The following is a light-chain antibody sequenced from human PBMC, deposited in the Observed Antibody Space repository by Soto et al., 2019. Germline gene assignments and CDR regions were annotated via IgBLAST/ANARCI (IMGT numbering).Light chain of an antibody. V-gene: IGKV3-11*01. J-gene: IGKJ2*01. Sequence: EIVLTQSPATLSLSPGERATLSCRSSQSVSSYLAWYQQKFCQAPRLLIYDASNRATGIPARFSGSGSGTDFTLTISSLEPEDFAVYYCQYRGTFGKGTKLEIK. CDR1: QSVSSY. CDR2: DAS. CDR3: QYRGT.